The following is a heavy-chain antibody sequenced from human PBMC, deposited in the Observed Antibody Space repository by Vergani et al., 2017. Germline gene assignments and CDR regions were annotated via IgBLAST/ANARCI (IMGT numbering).Heavy chain of an antibody. CDR3: ARRDSSSPALDY. Sequence: EVQMVESGGGLVKPGGSLRLSCVASGFTFSHYSMNWVRQATGKGLDWVSAIGTAGDTYYPGSVKGRFTISRENAKNSLYLQMNGLRAGDTAVYYCARRDSSSPALDYWGQGTLVTVSS. V-gene: IGHV3-13*01. D-gene: IGHD6-6*01. J-gene: IGHJ4*02. CDR1: GFTFSHYS. CDR2: IGTAGDT.